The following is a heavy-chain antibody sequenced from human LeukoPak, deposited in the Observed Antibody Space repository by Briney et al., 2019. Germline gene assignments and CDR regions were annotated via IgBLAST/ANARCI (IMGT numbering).Heavy chain of an antibody. CDR2: TGGSGEST. Sequence: GGSLRLSCAVSGFTFRNYGMNWVRQAPGKGLEWVSATGGSGESTYYADSVKGRFTISRDNSKNTLFLQMNSLTAEDTAVYYCAKGMTDYGSGYGMDVWGKGTTVIVSS. D-gene: IGHD3-10*01. CDR1: GFTFRNYG. CDR3: AKGMTDYGSGYGMDV. J-gene: IGHJ6*04. V-gene: IGHV3-23*01.